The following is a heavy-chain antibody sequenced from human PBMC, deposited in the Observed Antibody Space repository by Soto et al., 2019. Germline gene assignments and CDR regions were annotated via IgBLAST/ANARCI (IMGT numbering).Heavy chain of an antibody. D-gene: IGHD6-6*01. Sequence: SETLSLTCAVYGGSFSGYYWSWIRQPPGKGLEWIGEINHSGSTNYNPSLKSRVTISVDTSKNQFSLKLSSVTAADTAVYYCAREGWTRIAARPTAHYYYGMDVWGQGTTVTVSS. J-gene: IGHJ6*02. V-gene: IGHV4-34*01. CDR1: GGSFSGYY. CDR3: AREGWTRIAARPTAHYYYGMDV. CDR2: INHSGST.